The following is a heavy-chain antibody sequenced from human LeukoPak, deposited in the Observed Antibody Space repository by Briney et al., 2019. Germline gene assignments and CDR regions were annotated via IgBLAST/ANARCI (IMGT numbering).Heavy chain of an antibody. Sequence: SETLSLTCTVSGGSISSSSYYWGWIPQPPGKGLETIVKSYDSGSTYDKPALKSRLTISEDTSKTQFSLKLSSVTATDTAVYYCGSLVPPRWFGPWGQGSLVTVSS. CDR3: GSLVPPRWFGP. CDR1: GGSISSSSYY. CDR2: SYDSGST. V-gene: IGHV4-39*01. J-gene: IGHJ5*02.